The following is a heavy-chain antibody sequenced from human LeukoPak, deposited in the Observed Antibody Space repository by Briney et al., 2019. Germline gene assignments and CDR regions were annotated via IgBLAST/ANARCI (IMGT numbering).Heavy chain of an antibody. CDR3: ARSPYYYGSGSSSSNWFDP. Sequence: SETLSLTCAVYGGSFSGYYWGWIRQPPGKGLEWIGEINHSGSTNYNPSLKSRVTISVDTSKNQFYLKLSSVTAADTAVYYCARSPYYYGSGSSSSNWFDPWGQGTLVTVSS. J-gene: IGHJ5*02. CDR2: INHSGST. V-gene: IGHV4-34*01. CDR1: GGSFSGYY. D-gene: IGHD3-10*01.